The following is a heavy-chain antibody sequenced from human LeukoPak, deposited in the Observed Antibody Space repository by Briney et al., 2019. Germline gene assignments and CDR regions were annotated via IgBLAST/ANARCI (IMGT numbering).Heavy chain of an antibody. J-gene: IGHJ4*02. CDR1: GGSISSNF. D-gene: IGHD4-17*01. V-gene: IGHV4-59*01. CDR3: ARASTVTPNRFDY. Sequence: SETLSLTCTVSGGSISSNFWSWIRQPPGKGLEYIGFIYSTGSTSYNPSLKSRVTISIDTSQNQFSLRLTSVTAADTAVYYCARASTVTPNRFDYWGQGTLVTVSS. CDR2: IYSTGST.